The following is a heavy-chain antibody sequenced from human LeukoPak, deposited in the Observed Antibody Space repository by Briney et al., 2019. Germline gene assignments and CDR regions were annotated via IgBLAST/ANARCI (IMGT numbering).Heavy chain of an antibody. Sequence: GGSLRLSCAASEFTFSGHQMSWVRQAPGKGPEWVAKIIQDGSEEYYLDSVKGRFIISRDNGKNSLYLEMNSLRVEDTAVYYCARDWRQDNAFDLWGRGTMVTVPS. CDR3: ARDWRQDNAFDL. V-gene: IGHV3-7*01. D-gene: IGHD2-15*01. CDR1: EFTFSGHQ. CDR2: IIQDGSEE. J-gene: IGHJ3*01.